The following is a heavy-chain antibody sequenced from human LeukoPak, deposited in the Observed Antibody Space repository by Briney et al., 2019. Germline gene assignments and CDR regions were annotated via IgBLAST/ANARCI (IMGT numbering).Heavy chain of an antibody. Sequence: PSETLSLTCTVSGGSISSSSYYWGWIRQPPGKGLEWIGSIYYSGSTYYNPSLKSRVTISVDTSKNQFSLKLSSVTAADTAVYYCARGAHLGYWGQGTLVTVSS. CDR2: IYYSGST. CDR3: ARGAHLGY. CDR1: GGSISSSSYY. J-gene: IGHJ4*02. V-gene: IGHV4-39*01.